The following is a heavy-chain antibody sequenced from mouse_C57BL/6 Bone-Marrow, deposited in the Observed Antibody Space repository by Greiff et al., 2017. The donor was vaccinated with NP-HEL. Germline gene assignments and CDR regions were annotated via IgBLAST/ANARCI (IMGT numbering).Heavy chain of an antibody. Sequence: DVKLVESEGGLVQPGSSMKLSCTASGFTFSDYYMAWVRQVPEKGLEWVANINYDGSSTYYLDSLKSRFIISRDNAKNILYLQMSSLKSEDTATYYCARGGLLRSYAMDYWGQGTTLTVSS. CDR3: ARGGLLRSYAMDY. CDR1: GFTFSDYY. V-gene: IGHV5-16*01. CDR2: INYDGSST. D-gene: IGHD2-3*01. J-gene: IGHJ2*01.